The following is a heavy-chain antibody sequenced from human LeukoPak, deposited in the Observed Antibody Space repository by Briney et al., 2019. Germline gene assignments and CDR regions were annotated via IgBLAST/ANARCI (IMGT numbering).Heavy chain of an antibody. D-gene: IGHD1-7*01. CDR1: GLTFSDSY. CDR2: ISGSGTIM. Sequence: PGGSLRLSCAASGLTFSDSYMTWIRQAPGKGLEWVSYISGSGTIMYYADSVKGRFTISRDNAKNPLFLQMNSLRAEDTAVYYCARGWWNYVSWGQGTLVTVSS. J-gene: IGHJ4*02. V-gene: IGHV3-11*04. CDR3: ARGWWNYVS.